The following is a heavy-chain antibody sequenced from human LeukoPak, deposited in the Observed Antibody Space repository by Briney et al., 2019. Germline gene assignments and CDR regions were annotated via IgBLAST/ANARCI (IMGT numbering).Heavy chain of an antibody. J-gene: IGHJ4*02. Sequence: SETLSLTCTVSGGSISSDSFYWGWIRQPPGKGLEWIATIYYTGSTYYFPSLKSRVTIPADMSKNEFSLRLRSVSAADTAVYYCARLCSGSDCYFDYWGQGTLVTVSS. CDR1: GGSISSDSFY. CDR3: ARLCSGSDCYFDY. D-gene: IGHD2-15*01. V-gene: IGHV4-39*01. CDR2: IYYTGST.